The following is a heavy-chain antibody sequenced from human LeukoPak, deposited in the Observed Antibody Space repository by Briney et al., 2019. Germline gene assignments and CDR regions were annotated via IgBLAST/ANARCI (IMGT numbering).Heavy chain of an antibody. CDR2: ISYDGSNK. CDR3: ARVRITWNYFDY. J-gene: IGHJ4*02. CDR1: GFTFSDYG. Sequence: GGSLRLSCAASGFTFSDYGMHWVRQSPGKGLEWVAIISYDGSNKYYADSVKGRFTISRDNSKNTLYLQMNSLRAEDTAVYYCARVRITWNYFDYWGQGTLVTVSS. V-gene: IGHV3-30*03. D-gene: IGHD3-10*01.